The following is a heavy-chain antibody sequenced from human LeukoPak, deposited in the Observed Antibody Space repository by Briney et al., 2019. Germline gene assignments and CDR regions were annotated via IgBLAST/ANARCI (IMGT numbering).Heavy chain of an antibody. D-gene: IGHD2-21*02. CDR1: GFPFSTYA. CDR2: IWNDGGKK. Sequence: GGSLRLSCAASGFPFSTYAIHWVRQAPGKGLEWVAVIWNDGGKKYYGDSVKGRFTTSRDNSKNTLYLQMDSLRAEDTAVYYCARIYCGGACSDGAPLSDAFDIWGQGTMVTVSS. J-gene: IGHJ3*02. V-gene: IGHV3-33*01. CDR3: ARIYCGGACSDGAPLSDAFDI.